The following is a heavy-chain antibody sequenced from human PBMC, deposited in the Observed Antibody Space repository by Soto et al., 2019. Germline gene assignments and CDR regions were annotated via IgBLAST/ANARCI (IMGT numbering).Heavy chain of an antibody. Sequence: EVQLVESGGGLVQPGGSRRLSCAASGFTFRSYWMSWVRQAPGKGLEWVANIKQEGSEKYYVDSVKGRVTISRDNAKNSMYLQMNSLRAEDTAVYYCARDQYMDVWGKGTTVTVSS. CDR2: IKQEGSEK. J-gene: IGHJ6*03. CDR1: GFTFRSYW. V-gene: IGHV3-7*01. CDR3: ARDQYMDV.